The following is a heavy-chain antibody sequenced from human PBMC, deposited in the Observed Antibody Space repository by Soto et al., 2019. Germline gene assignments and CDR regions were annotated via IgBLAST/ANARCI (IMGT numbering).Heavy chain of an antibody. J-gene: IGHJ4*02. CDR2: INHSGST. CDR1: GGSFSGYY. V-gene: IGHV4-34*01. CDR3: ARHAQTYYDFWSGYHPDYYFDY. D-gene: IGHD3-3*01. Sequence: QVQLQQWGAGLLKPSETLSITCAVYGGSFSGYYWSWIRQPPGKGLEWIGEINHSGSTNNNPYLKSRVNISVDTSKNQFSLNLSSVTAADTAVYYCARHAQTYYDFWSGYHPDYYFDYWGQGTLVTVS.